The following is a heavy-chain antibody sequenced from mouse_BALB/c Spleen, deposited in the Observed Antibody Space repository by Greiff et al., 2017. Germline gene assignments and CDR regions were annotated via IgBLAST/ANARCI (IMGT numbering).Heavy chain of an antibody. J-gene: IGHJ4*01. CDR2: ISYSGST. CDR1: GDSITSGY. D-gene: IGHD2-14*01. V-gene: IGHV3-8*02. Sequence: EVQLQESGPSLVKPSQTLSLTCSVTGDSITSGYWNWIRKFPGNKLEYMGYISYSGSTYYNPSLKSRISITRDTSKNQYYLQLNSVTTEDTATYYCARRYEVRRGYAMDYWGQGTSVTVSS. CDR3: ARRYEVRRGYAMDY.